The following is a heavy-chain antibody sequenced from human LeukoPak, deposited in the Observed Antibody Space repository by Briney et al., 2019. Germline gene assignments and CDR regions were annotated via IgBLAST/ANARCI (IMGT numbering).Heavy chain of an antibody. V-gene: IGHV3-7*03. D-gene: IGHD3-9*01. CDR1: GFTFSHYW. J-gene: IGHJ4*02. Sequence: GGSLRLSCAASGFTFSHYWMSWVRQAPGKELEWVANIKQDGSEKYYVDSVKGRFTISRDNAKNSLYLQMNSLRAEDTAVYYCARDRDWYSFDSWGQGTLVTVSS. CDR2: IKQDGSEK. CDR3: ARDRDWYSFDS.